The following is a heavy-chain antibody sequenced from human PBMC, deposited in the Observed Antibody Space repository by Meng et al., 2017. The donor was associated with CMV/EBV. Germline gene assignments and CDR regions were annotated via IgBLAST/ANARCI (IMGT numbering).Heavy chain of an antibody. CDR2: IIPILGIA. CDR1: GGTFSSYA. V-gene: IGHV1-69*10. D-gene: IGHD3-16*02. J-gene: IGHJ6*02. CDR3: ARASFRFHYYYYGMDV. Sequence: SVKVSCKASGGTFSSYAISWVRQVPGQGLEWMGGIIPILGIANYAQKFQGRVTITAEKSTSTAYMELSSLRSEDTAVYYCARASFRFHYYYYGMDVWGQGTTVTVSS.